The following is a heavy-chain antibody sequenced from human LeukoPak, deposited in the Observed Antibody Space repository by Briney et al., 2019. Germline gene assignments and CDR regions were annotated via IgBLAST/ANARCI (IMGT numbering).Heavy chain of an antibody. CDR2: IYTSGST. D-gene: IGHD6-19*01. J-gene: IGHJ4*02. V-gene: IGHV4-4*07. Sequence: SETLSLTCTVSGGSISNYYWSWIRQPAGKGLEWIGRIYTSGSTNYNPSLKSRVTMSVDTSKNHFSLKLSSVTAADTAVYYCASEHRIAVAGYFDYWGQGTLVTVSS. CDR1: GGSISNYY. CDR3: ASEHRIAVAGYFDY.